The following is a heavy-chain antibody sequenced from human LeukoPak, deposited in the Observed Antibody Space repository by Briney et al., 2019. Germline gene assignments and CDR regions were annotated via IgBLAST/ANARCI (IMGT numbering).Heavy chain of an antibody. CDR2: INHSGST. V-gene: IGHV4-34*01. D-gene: IGHD6-19*01. CDR1: GGSFSGYY. J-gene: IGHJ6*03. Sequence: PSETLSLTCAVYGGSFSGYYWSWIRQPPGKGLEWIGEINHSGSTNYNPSLKSRVTISVDTSKNQFFLKLSSVTAADTAVYYCARDPRIAVTGTTPYDYFFHMDVWGKGTTVTVSS. CDR3: ARDPRIAVTGTTPYDYFFHMDV.